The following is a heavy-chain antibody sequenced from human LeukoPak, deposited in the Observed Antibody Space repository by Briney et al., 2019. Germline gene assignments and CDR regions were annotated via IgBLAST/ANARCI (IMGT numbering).Heavy chain of an antibody. CDR3: ASKQVYYYDSSGYFLWDY. D-gene: IGHD3-22*01. CDR1: GGSISSGDYY. CDR2: IYYSGST. J-gene: IGHJ4*02. Sequence: SETLSLTCTVSGGSISSGDYYWSWIRQPPGKGLEWIGYIYYSGSTYYNPSLKSRVTISVDTSKNQFSLKLSSVTAADTAVYYCASKQVYYYDSSGYFLWDYWGQGTLVTVPS. V-gene: IGHV4-30-4*01.